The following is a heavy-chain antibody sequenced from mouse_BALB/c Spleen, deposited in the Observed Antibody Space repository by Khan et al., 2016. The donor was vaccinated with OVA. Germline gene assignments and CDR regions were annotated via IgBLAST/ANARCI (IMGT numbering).Heavy chain of an antibody. J-gene: IGHJ2*01. CDR3: TRIYRSDFDY. V-gene: IGHV1-20*02. Sequence: XQLKESGPVLVRPGASVKISCKASGYSFTGYFMNWVMQSHGKSLEWIGRINPHIGETFYNQRFKEKATLTVDESSSTAHMELRSLASEDSAVYYCTRIYRSDFDYWGQGTTLTVSS. CDR2: INPHIGET. D-gene: IGHD1-1*01. CDR1: GYSFTGYF.